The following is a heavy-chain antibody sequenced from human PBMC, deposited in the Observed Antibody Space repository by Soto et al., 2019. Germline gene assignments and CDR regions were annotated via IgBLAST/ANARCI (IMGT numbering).Heavy chain of an antibody. V-gene: IGHV1-69*13. Sequence: SVKVSCKASGGTFSSYAISWVRQAPGQGLEWMGGIIPIFGTANYAQKFQGRVTITADESTSTAYMELSSLRSEDTAVYYCARDPNYGSGSYYSLFDYWGQGTLVTVSS. J-gene: IGHJ4*02. CDR1: GGTFSSYA. CDR3: ARDPNYGSGSYYSLFDY. D-gene: IGHD3-10*01. CDR2: IIPIFGTA.